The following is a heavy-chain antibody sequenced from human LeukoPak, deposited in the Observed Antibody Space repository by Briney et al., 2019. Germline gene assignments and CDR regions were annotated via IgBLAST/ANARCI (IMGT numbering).Heavy chain of an antibody. CDR1: GFTFSSYC. Sequence: GGSLRLSCAASGFTFSSYCMHWVREAPGKGLVWVSRINSDGSSTIYADSVKGRFTISRDNAKNTLYLQMNSLRAEDTAVYYCAREGSVTTFLNWFDPWGQGTLVTVSS. CDR3: AREGSVTTFLNWFDP. CDR2: INSDGSST. D-gene: IGHD4-11*01. V-gene: IGHV3-74*01. J-gene: IGHJ5*02.